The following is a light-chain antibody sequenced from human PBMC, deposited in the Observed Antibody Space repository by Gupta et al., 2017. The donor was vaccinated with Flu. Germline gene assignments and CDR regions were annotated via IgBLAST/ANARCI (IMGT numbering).Light chain of an antibody. Sequence: QSALTQPPSVSGSPGQSVTISCTGTSSDIGTYNRVSWYQQPPGTAPKLMMYEVSNRPSGVPDRFSASKSGNTASLTISGLQGEDEADYYCTSYTSSSTYVFGTGTKVTGL. CDR2: EVS. V-gene: IGLV2-18*02. CDR3: TSYTSSSTYV. J-gene: IGLJ1*01. CDR1: SSDIGTYNR.